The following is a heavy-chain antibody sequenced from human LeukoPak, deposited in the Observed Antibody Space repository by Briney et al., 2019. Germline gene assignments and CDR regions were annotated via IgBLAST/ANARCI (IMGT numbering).Heavy chain of an antibody. V-gene: IGHV3-23*01. CDR2: ISGSGVTT. D-gene: IGHD2-2*01. J-gene: IGHJ4*02. Sequence: GGSLRLSCAASGFTFSNYAMSWVRQAPGKGLEWVSAISGSGVTTYYADSVKGRCTISRDISKNTLHLQMNSLRVEDTAVYYCVKDATEVLPGVPENWGQGTLVTVSS. CDR1: GFTFSNYA. CDR3: VKDATEVLPGVPEN.